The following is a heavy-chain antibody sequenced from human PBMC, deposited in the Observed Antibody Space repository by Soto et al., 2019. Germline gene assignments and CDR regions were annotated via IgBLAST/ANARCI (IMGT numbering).Heavy chain of an antibody. V-gene: IGHV2-5*02. CDR1: GFSLSTGGVG. J-gene: IGHJ6*02. D-gene: IGHD2-21*02. Sequence: QITLKESGPTLVKHTQTLTLTCTFSGFSLSTGGVGVGWIRQPPGKALEWLALIYWDDDKRYSPSLKSRLTLTKDTSKNQVVLTMTNMDPVDTGTYYCAHSRCGGDCLQSYSSHYYYGMDVWGQGTTVTVSS. CDR2: IYWDDDK. CDR3: AHSRCGGDCLQSYSSHYYYGMDV.